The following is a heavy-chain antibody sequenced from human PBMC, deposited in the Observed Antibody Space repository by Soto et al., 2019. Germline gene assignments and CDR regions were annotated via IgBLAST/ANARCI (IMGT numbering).Heavy chain of an antibody. CDR3: ARIREIISLIGGYYLDD. J-gene: IGHJ4*02. CDR1: GFSLSTSGMC. CDR2: IDWDDDK. D-gene: IGHD3-16*01. Sequence: SGPTLVNPTQTLTLTCTFSGFSLSTSGMCVSWIRQPPGKALEWLARIDWDDDKYYSTSLKTRLTISKDTSKNQVVLTMTNMDPVDTATYYCARIREIISLIGGYYLDDWGQGTLVTVAS. V-gene: IGHV2-70*11.